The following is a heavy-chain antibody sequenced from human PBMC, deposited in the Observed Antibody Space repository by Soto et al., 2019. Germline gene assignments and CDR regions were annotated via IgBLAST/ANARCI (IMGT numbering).Heavy chain of an antibody. Sequence: GGSLRLSCTASGFTFGDYAMSWFRQAPGKGLEWVGFIRSKAYGGTTEYAASVKGRFTISRDDSKSIAYLQMNSLKTEDTAVYYSSYYYDSSGSPGAFDIWGQGTMVTV. J-gene: IGHJ3*02. D-gene: IGHD3-22*01. V-gene: IGHV3-49*03. CDR1: GFTFGDYA. CDR2: IRSKAYGGTT. CDR3: SYYYDSSGSPGAFDI.